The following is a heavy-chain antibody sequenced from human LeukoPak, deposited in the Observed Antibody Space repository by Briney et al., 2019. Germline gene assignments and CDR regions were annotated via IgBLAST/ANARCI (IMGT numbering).Heavy chain of an antibody. CDR3: ARGWGGYWYFDY. CDR2: INHSGST. CDR1: GGSISSYY. D-gene: IGHD2-8*02. V-gene: IGHV4-34*01. J-gene: IGHJ4*02. Sequence: SETLSLTCSVSGGSISSYYWTWIRQPPGKGLEWIGEINHSGSTNYNPSLKSRVTISVDTSKNQFSLKLSSVTAADTAVYYCARGWGGYWYFDYWGQGTLVTVSS.